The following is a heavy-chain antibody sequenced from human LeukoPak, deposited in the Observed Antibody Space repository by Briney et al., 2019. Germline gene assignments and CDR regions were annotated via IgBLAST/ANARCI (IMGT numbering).Heavy chain of an antibody. CDR1: GYTFTDSY. CDR2: INPNSGGT. Sequence: ASVKVSCKASGYTFTDSYMHWVRQAPGQGLEWMGWINPNSGGTNYAQKFQGRVTMTRDTSISTAYVELSRLRSDDTAVYYCARGGHCSGGSCYIKNWFDPWGQGTLVTVSS. CDR3: ARGGHCSGGSCYIKNWFDP. J-gene: IGHJ5*02. D-gene: IGHD2-15*01. V-gene: IGHV1-2*02.